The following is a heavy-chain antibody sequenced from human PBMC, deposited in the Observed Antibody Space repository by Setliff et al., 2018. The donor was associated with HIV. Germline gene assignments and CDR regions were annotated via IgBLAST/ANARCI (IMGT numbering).Heavy chain of an antibody. CDR2: MNPNSGNT. J-gene: IGHJ1*01. Sequence: ASVKVSCKASGYTFNSYDINWVRQATGQGLEWMGWMNPNSGNTGYAQKFQGRVTMTRNTSIRTAYMELSSLRSEDTAVYYCARGGGVYCSGGSCYTSVDFQHWGQGTLVTVSS. CDR3: ARGGGVYCSGGSCYTSVDFQH. D-gene: IGHD2-15*01. CDR1: GYTFNSYD. V-gene: IGHV1-8*02.